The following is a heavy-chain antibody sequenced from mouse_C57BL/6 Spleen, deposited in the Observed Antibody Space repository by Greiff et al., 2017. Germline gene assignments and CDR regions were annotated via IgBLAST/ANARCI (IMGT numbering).Heavy chain of an antibody. Sequence: EVKLMESGGGLVKPGGSLKLSCAASGFTFSSYTMSWVRQTPEKRLEWVATISSGSSTIYYADTVKGRFTISRDNAKTTLFLQMTSLRSEDTAMYFCARPLYSNYWYFDVWGTGTTVTVSA. D-gene: IGHD2-5*01. CDR1: GFTFSSYT. V-gene: IGHV5-9*04. J-gene: IGHJ1*03. CDR2: ISSGSSTI. CDR3: ARPLYSNYWYFDV.